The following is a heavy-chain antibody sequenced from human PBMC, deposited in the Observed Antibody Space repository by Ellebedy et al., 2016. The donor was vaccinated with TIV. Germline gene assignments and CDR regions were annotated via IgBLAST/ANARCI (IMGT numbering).Heavy chain of an antibody. J-gene: IGHJ4*02. CDR3: ATLGGERDY. V-gene: IGHV3-74*01. Sequence: GESLKISCAASGFTFSNYWIHWVRQGPGKGLEWLSGINHDGSETFYADSVKGRFTIFRANAQNTLYLQMDSLRVDDTAVYYCATLGGERDYWGQGTQVTVSS. CDR2: INHDGSET. D-gene: IGHD7-27*01. CDR1: GFTFSNYW.